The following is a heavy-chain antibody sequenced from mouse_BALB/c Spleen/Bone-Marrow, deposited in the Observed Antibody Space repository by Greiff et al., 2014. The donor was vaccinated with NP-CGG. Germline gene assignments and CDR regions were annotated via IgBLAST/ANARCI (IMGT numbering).Heavy chain of an antibody. CDR3: APYYYGRWFAN. V-gene: IGHV14-3*02. CDR1: GFNIKGTY. CDR2: IDPANGNI. Sequence: EVHLVESGAELVKPGASVKLSCTASGFNIKGTYMHWVKQRPEQGLEWIGRIDPANGNIKYDPKFQGKATITADTSSNTAYLQLSSLTSEDTAVYYCAPYYYGRWFANWGQGTLVTVSA. D-gene: IGHD1-1*01. J-gene: IGHJ3*01.